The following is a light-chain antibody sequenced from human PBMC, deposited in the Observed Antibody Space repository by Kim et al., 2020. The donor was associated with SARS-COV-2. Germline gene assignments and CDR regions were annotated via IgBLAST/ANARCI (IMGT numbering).Light chain of an antibody. V-gene: IGKV1-5*01. Sequence: DIQMTQSPSTLSASVGDRVTITCRASQYITRGLAWYQQKPGKAPKLLIYDASTLDSGVPSRFRGSGSGTEFTLTISSLQPDDFASYYCQHLKTFGQGTKVDIK. CDR1: QYITRG. CDR3: QHLKT. J-gene: IGKJ1*01. CDR2: DAS.